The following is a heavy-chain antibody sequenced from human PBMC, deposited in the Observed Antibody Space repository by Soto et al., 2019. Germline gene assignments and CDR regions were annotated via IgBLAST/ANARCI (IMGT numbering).Heavy chain of an antibody. CDR3: ARTVITRSHFDY. J-gene: IGHJ4*02. D-gene: IGHD3-22*01. CDR1: GFTFSSYA. CDR2: ISYDGSNK. Sequence: GWSLRLSCAASGFTFSSYAMHWVRQAPGKGLEWVAVISYDGSNKYYADSVKGRFTISRDNSKNTLYLQMNSLRAEDTAVYYCARTVITRSHFDYWGQGTLVTVSS. V-gene: IGHV3-30-3*01.